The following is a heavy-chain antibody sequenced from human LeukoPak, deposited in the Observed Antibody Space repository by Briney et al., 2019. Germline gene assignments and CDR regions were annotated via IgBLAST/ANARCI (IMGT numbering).Heavy chain of an antibody. V-gene: IGHV1-2*02. CDR2: INPNSGGT. CDR3: ARVRDGYNDAYDI. J-gene: IGHJ3*02. CDR1: GYSFTGYY. Sequence: ASVKVSCKASGYSFTGYYIHWVRQAPGQGLEWMGWINPNSGGTNYAQKFQGRVTMTRDTSISTAYMELSRLRSDDTAVYYCARVRDGYNDAYDIWGQGTMVTVHS. D-gene: IGHD5-24*01.